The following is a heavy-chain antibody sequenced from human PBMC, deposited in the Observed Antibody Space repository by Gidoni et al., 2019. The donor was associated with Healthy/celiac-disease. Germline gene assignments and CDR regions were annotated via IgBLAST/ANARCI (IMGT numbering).Heavy chain of an antibody. V-gene: IGHV3-23*01. J-gene: IGHJ4*02. Sequence: EVQLLESGGGLLQPGGSLRLSCAAAGFTFSSNAMSWVRQASAKGLGLVSAIRGSGGSTYYADSVKGRFTISRDNSKNTLFLQMNSLRAEDTAVYYCAKEIFRRAGTFDYWGQGTLVTVSS. CDR1: GFTFSSNA. CDR2: IRGSGGST. D-gene: IGHD6-19*01. CDR3: AKEIFRRAGTFDY.